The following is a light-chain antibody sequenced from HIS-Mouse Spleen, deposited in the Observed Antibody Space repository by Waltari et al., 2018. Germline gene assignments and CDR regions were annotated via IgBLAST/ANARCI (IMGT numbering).Light chain of an antibody. CDR1: NIGNKS. CDR2: DDS. Sequence: SYVLTQPPSVSVAPGKPARITCGGNNIGNKSVHWYQQKPGQAPVLVVYDDSDRPSGSPERFSGSNSGNTATLTISRVEAGDEADYYCQVWDSSSDHVVFGGGTKLTVL. V-gene: IGLV3-21*03. J-gene: IGLJ2*01. CDR3: QVWDSSSDHVV.